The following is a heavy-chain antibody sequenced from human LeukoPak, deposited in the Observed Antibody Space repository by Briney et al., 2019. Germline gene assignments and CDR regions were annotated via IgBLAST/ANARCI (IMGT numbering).Heavy chain of an antibody. D-gene: IGHD6-19*01. J-gene: IGHJ4*02. Sequence: PSETLSLTCTVSGGSISSGSYYWSWIRQPAGKGLEWIGRIYTSGSTNYNPSLKSRVTISVDKSKNQFSLKLSSVTAADTAVYYCARIYSSGWWEGYYFDYWGQGTLVTVSS. CDR3: ARIYSSGWWEGYYFDY. CDR2: IYTSGST. V-gene: IGHV4-61*02. CDR1: GGSISSGSYY.